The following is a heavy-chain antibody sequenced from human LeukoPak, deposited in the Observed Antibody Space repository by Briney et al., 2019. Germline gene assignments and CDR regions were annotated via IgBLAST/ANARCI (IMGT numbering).Heavy chain of an antibody. D-gene: IGHD6-6*01. CDR1: GFTFTSYN. CDR3: ARAVAARGRAVVGY. CDR2: ISTSSSYI. J-gene: IGHJ4*02. Sequence: PGGSLRLSCAASGFTFTSYNMNWVRQAPGKGLEWVSSISTSSSYIYYADSVKGRFTISRDNSKNTLYLQMNSLRAEDTAVYYCARAVAARGRAVVGYWGQGTLVTVSS. V-gene: IGHV3-21*01.